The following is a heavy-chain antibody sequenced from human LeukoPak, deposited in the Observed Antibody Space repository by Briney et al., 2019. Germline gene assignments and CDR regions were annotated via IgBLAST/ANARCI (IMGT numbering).Heavy chain of an antibody. D-gene: IGHD3-22*01. CDR1: GGSISSYY. CDR2: IYYTGST. J-gene: IGHJ4*02. Sequence: SETLSLTCTVSGGSISSYYRSWIRQPPGKGLEWIGCIYYTGSTNYNPSLKSRVTISVDTSKNQFSLKLSSVTAADTAVYYCARSYYYDSSSLLGSYWGQGTLVTVSS. V-gene: IGHV4-59*12. CDR3: ARSYYYDSSSLLGSY.